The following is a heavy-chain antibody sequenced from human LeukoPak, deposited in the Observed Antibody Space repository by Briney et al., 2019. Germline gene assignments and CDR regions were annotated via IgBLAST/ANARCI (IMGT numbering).Heavy chain of an antibody. Sequence: SEPLSLTCGVSGGSISNTNWWSWVRQPPGQGLEWSEQISLTGLTHYNPSLESRVTVSLDKSKNQPSLNLTSVTAADTAVYYCSRENGAFSPFGYWGQGTLVTVLS. J-gene: IGHJ4*02. CDR3: SRENGAFSPFGY. V-gene: IGHV4-4*02. CDR2: ISLTGLT. CDR1: GGSISNTNW. D-gene: IGHD2-8*01.